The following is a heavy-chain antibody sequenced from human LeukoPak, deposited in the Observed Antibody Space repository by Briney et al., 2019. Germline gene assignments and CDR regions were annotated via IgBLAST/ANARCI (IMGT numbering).Heavy chain of an antibody. CDR1: GFTFSSYA. V-gene: IGHV3-23*01. D-gene: IGHD6-13*01. J-gene: IGHJ4*02. CDR3: AKGLAAAGTDY. CDR2: ISGSGGTT. Sequence: GGSLRLSCTASGFTFSSYAMAWVRQVPGKGLEWLSAISGSGGTTYSADSVKGRFTISRDNSKNTLYLQMNSLRAEDTAVYYCAKGLAAAGTDYWGQGTLVTVSS.